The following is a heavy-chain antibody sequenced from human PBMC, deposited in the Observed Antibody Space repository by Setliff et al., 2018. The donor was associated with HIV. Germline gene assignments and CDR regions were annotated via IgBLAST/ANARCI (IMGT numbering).Heavy chain of an antibody. CDR3: ARGNRVFDY. CDR2: VYYTGST. CDR1: GDSISSNY. J-gene: IGHJ4*02. V-gene: IGHV4-59*01. Sequence: SETRSLTCTVSGDSISSNYWTWIRQPPGKGLEYIGYVYYTGSTNYNPSLKNRVTISIDTSKNQFSLKLRSVTAADTAVYYCARGNRVFDYWGQGALVTVS. D-gene: IGHD3-3*01.